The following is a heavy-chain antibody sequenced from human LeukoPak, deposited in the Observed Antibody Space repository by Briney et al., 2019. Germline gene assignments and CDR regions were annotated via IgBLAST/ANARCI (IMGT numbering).Heavy chain of an antibody. CDR1: GGSFSGYY. D-gene: IGHD3-16*01. CDR3: ARELGRGVGGNDY. CDR2: INHSGST. Sequence: SETLSLTCAVYGGSFSGYYWSWIRQPPGKGLEWIGEINHSGSTNYNPSLKSRVTISVDTSKNQFSLKLSSVTAADTAVYYCARELGRGVGGNDYWGQGTLVTVSS. V-gene: IGHV4-34*01. J-gene: IGHJ4*02.